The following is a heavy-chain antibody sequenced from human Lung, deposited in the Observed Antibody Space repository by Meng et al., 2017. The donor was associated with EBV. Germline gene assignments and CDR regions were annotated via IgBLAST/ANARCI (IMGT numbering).Heavy chain of an antibody. Sequence: EGKLGAAGGGVVPPGGSLRLSCAASGFRFSRYWMHWVRQVPGKGLVWVSRTNENGGITNYADSVKGRFTISRDNTKNTLYLQMNSLRVEDTAVYFCSRDLVGSDDVWGQGTLVTVSS. CDR1: GFRFSRYW. CDR3: SRDLVGSDDV. V-gene: IGHV3-74*01. CDR2: TNENGGIT. J-gene: IGHJ4*02. D-gene: IGHD5-24*01.